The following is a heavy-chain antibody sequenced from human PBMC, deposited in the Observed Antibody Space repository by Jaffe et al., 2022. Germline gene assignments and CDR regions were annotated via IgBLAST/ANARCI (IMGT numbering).Heavy chain of an antibody. D-gene: IGHD4-4*01. CDR2: TRYDEGYK. CDR1: GFPFSDYG. CDR3: AKSRYSKADLGD. V-gene: IGHV3-30*02. J-gene: IGHJ4*02. Sequence: QVHLVASGGGVVQPGGSLRLSCAASGFPFSDYGMHWVRQAPGTGPEWVAFTRYDEGYKQYSDSVKGRFTVSRDNSKNTLYLQLSSLRTEDTAVYYCAKSRYSKADLGDWGQGTLVTVSS.